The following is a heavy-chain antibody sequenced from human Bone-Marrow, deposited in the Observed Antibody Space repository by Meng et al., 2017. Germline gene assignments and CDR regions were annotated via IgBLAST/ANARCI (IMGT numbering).Heavy chain of an antibody. CDR3: ARVPGYSSGWYYFDY. Sequence: VPRGQSGAEVKKPGASVKVSCKASGYTFTGYYMHWVRQAPGQGLEWMGRINPNSGGTNYAQKFQGRVTMTRDTSISTAYMELSRLRSDDTAVYYCARVPGYSSGWYYFDYWGQGTLVTVSS. D-gene: IGHD6-19*01. J-gene: IGHJ4*02. CDR2: INPNSGGT. CDR1: GYTFTGYY. V-gene: IGHV1-2*06.